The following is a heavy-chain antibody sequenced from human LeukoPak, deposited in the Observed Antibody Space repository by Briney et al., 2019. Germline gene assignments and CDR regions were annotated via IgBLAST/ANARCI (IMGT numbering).Heavy chain of an antibody. D-gene: IGHD1-26*01. Sequence: GGSPRLSCAVSGFTVSSNYMSWVRQAPGKGLEWVSVLYNGGNTYYADSVKGRFTVSRDNSKNTLYLQMNSLRAEDTAVYYCARDPGSYESPEYYFDYWGQGTLVTVSS. CDR3: ARDPGSYESPEYYFDY. CDR1: GFTVSSNY. J-gene: IGHJ4*02. V-gene: IGHV3-53*05. CDR2: LYNGGNT.